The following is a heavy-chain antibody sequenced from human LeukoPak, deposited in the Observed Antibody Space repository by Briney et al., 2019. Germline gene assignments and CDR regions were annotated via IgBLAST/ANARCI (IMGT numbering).Heavy chain of an antibody. CDR2: INPNSGGT. CDR3: ANGKGIAEAFDM. V-gene: IGHV1-2*02. J-gene: IGHJ3*02. CDR1: GYTFTGYY. Sequence: VASVTVSFKASGYTFTGYYMHWVRQAPGQGLEWMGWINPNSGGTNYAQKFQGRVTMTRDTSISTAYMELSRLRSDDTAVYYCANGKGIAEAFDMWGQGTMVTVSS. D-gene: IGHD2-21*01.